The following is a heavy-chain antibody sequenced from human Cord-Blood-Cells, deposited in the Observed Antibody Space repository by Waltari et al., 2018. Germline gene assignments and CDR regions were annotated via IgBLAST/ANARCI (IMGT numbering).Heavy chain of an antibody. V-gene: IGHV1-69*01. CDR1: GGTFSSYA. CDR2: IIPIFGTA. CDR3: ASGGDDYGDYYFDY. Sequence: QVQLVQSGAEVQKPGSSVKVSCKASGGTFSSYAISWGRQAPGQGLEWMGGIIPIFGTANYAQKFQGRVTITADESTSTAYMELSSLRSEDTAVYYYASGGDDYGDYYFDYWGQGTLVTVSS. J-gene: IGHJ4*02. D-gene: IGHD4-17*01.